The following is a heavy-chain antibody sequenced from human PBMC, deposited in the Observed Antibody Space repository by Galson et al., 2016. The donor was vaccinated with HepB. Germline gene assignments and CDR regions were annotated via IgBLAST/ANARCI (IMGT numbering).Heavy chain of an antibody. CDR2: IKRDTEGGTS. V-gene: IGHV3-15*01. Sequence: LRLSCAVSGLPLSDATMNWVRQAPGKGLEWVGRIKRDTEGGTSDYAAPVKGRFTISRDDSKNTLFLQMNSLKTDDTAVYYCSTQNTGTVKDSWGQGTLVTVSS. CDR1: GLPLSDAT. CDR3: STQNTGTVKDS. D-gene: IGHD2/OR15-2a*01. J-gene: IGHJ4*02.